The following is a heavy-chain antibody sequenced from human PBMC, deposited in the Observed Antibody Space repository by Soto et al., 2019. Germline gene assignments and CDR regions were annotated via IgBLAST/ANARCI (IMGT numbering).Heavy chain of an antibody. CDR2: IWYDGSNK. CDR1: GFTFSSYG. CDR3: ARDRGSIAVASNWFDP. Sequence: GGSLRLSCAASGFTFSSYGMHWVRQAPGKGLEWVAVIWYDGSNKYYADSVKGRFTISRDNSKNTLYLQMNSLRAEDTAVYYCARDRGSIAVASNWFDPWGQGTLVTVPS. J-gene: IGHJ5*02. V-gene: IGHV3-33*01. D-gene: IGHD6-19*01.